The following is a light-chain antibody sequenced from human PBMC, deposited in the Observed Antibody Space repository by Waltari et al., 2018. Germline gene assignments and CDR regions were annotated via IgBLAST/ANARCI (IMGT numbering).Light chain of an antibody. V-gene: IGKV1-39*01. CDR3: QQSYSTPPT. Sequence: DIQMTQSPSSLSASVGDRVTITCRASQSISGYLNWHQQKPGKAPKLLIYAASSLQSGVPSRFSGSGSGTDFTLTISSLQPEDFATYYCQQSYSTPPTFGQGTKVEIK. J-gene: IGKJ1*01. CDR2: AAS. CDR1: QSISGY.